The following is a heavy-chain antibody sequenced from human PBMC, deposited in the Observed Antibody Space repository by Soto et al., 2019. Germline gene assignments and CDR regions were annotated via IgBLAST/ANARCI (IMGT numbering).Heavy chain of an antibody. V-gene: IGHV1-69*06. CDR2: IIPIFGTA. J-gene: IGHJ6*02. CDR3: ARVPSRYGPEMGYYYYGMDV. CDR1: GGTFSSYA. Sequence: SVKVSCKASGGTFSSYAISWVLQAPGQGLEWMGGIIPIFGTANYAQKFQGRVTITADKSTSTAYMELSSLGSEDTAVYYCARVPSRYGPEMGYYYYGMDVWGQGTTVTVSS. D-gene: IGHD3-16*01.